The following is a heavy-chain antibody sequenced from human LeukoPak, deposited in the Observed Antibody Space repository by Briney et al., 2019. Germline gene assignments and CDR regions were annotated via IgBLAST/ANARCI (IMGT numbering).Heavy chain of an antibody. Sequence: SETLSLTCTVSGGSISSGGYYWSWIRQHPGKGLEWIGYIYYSGSTYYNPSLESRVTISVDTSKNQFSLKLSSVTAADTAVYYCASGRAGYSSGWDNFDYWGQGTLVTVSS. CDR1: GGSISSGGYY. V-gene: IGHV4-31*03. CDR2: IYYSGST. CDR3: ASGRAGYSSGWDNFDY. D-gene: IGHD6-19*01. J-gene: IGHJ4*02.